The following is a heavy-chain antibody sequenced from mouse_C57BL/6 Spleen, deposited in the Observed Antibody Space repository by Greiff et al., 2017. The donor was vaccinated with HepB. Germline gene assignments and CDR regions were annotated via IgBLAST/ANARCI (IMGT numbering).Heavy chain of an antibody. CDR3: ARRHWDY. V-gene: IGHV5-17*01. J-gene: IGHJ2*01. Sequence: DVKLVESGGGLVKPGGSLKLSCAASGFTFSDYGMHWVRQAPEKGLEWVAYISSGSSTIYYADTVKGRFTISRDNAKNTLFLQLTSLRSEDTAMYYCARRHWDYWGQGTTLTVSS. CDR1: GFTFSDYG. CDR2: ISSGSSTI.